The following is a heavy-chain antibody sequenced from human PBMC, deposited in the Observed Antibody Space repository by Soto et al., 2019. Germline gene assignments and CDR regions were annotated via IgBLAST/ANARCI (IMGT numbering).Heavy chain of an antibody. CDR3: ASDQPQYYYDSSGYFDY. J-gene: IGHJ4*02. D-gene: IGHD3-22*01. Sequence: QVPLVQSGAEVRKPGAEVKVSCKASGYTFTSYGISWVRQAAGQGLEWMGWISAYNGNTNYAQKLQGRVTMTTDTSTSTAYMELRSLRSDDTAVYYCASDQPQYYYDSSGYFDYWGQGTLVTVSS. V-gene: IGHV1-18*01. CDR1: GYTFTSYG. CDR2: ISAYNGNT.